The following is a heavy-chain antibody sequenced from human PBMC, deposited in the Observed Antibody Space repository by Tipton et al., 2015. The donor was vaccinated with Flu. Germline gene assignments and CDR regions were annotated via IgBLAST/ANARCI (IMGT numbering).Heavy chain of an antibody. J-gene: IGHJ4*02. V-gene: IGHV1-46*01. CDR2: INPSGGST. CDR3: ARVTMVRGDLMY. CDR1: GYTFTSYY. D-gene: IGHD3-10*01. Sequence: QSGAEVKKPGASVKVSCKASGYTFTSYYMHWVRQAPGQGLEWMGIINPSGGSTSYAQKFQGRVTMTRDTSTSTVYMELSSLRSEDTAVYYYARVTMVRGDLMYWGQGTLVTVSS.